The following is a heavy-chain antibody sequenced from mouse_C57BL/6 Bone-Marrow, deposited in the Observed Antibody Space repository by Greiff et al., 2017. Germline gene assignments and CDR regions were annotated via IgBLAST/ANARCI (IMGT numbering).Heavy chain of an antibody. V-gene: IGHV1-9*01. CDR1: GYTFTGYW. Sequence: VQLQQSGAELMKPGASVKLSCKASGYTFTGYWIEWVKQRPGHGLEWIGEILPGSGSTNYNEKFKGKDTLTAATSSNTAYMQLSSLTTEDSALDCCARGMVATRFAYWGQGSLVTVSA. CDR3: ARGMVATRFAY. CDR2: ILPGSGST. D-gene: IGHD2-2*01. J-gene: IGHJ3*01.